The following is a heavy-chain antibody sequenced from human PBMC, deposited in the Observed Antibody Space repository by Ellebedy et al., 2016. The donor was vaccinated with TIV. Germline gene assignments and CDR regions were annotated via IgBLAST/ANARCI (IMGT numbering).Heavy chain of an antibody. CDR3: ASRSRSGLVAVGNDYYAMDV. V-gene: IGHV1-46*01. Sequence: ASVKVSXXASGYTFTTFYMHWVRQAPGQGLEWMGIINPTGGSTTYAQKFQGRVTMTRDTSTSTVYMELSGLRSEDTAVYYCASRSRSGLVAVGNDYYAMDVWGQGTTVTVSS. CDR1: GYTFTTFY. D-gene: IGHD6-13*01. CDR2: INPTGGST. J-gene: IGHJ6*02.